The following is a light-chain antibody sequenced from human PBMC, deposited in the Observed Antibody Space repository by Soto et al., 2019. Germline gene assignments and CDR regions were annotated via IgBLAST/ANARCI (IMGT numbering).Light chain of an antibody. V-gene: IGKV1-6*01. J-gene: IGKJ4*01. CDR2: AAS. CDR3: QKCKVAPFT. Sequence: AIQMTQSPSSLSASVGDRVTITWWASQGIRSKLGWYQQKPGKAPKLLFYAASSLQSGVPSRFSGSGSGTDFTLTISSLQPEDVATYYCQKCKVAPFTFGGGTKVDIK. CDR1: QGIRSK.